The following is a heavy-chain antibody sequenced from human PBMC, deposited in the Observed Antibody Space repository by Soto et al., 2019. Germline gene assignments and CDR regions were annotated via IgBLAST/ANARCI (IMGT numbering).Heavy chain of an antibody. D-gene: IGHD3-3*01. CDR1: GFTFSNAW. J-gene: IGHJ4*02. CDR2: IKSKTDGGTT. CDR3: TTGSYDFWSGFEEN. Sequence: EVQLVESGGGLVKPGGSLRLSCAASGFTFSNAWMNWVRQAPGKGLEWVGRIKSKTDGGTTDYAAPVKGRFTISRDDSKNTLYLQMNSLKTEDTAVYDCTTGSYDFWSGFEENWGQGTLVTVSS. V-gene: IGHV3-15*07.